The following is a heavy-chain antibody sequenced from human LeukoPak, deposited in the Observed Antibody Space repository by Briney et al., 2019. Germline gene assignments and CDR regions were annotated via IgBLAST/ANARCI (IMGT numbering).Heavy chain of an antibody. CDR3: ASKSTDHGEPRFDY. CDR2: IYYTGTT. J-gene: IGHJ4*02. D-gene: IGHD4-17*01. V-gene: IGHV4-59*01. Sequence: SETLSLTCTLSGDSTNTYFWSWTRQSPGKGLEWIGYIYYTGTTNYNPSLKSRVTISVDTSKNQFSLKVNSVTAADTGVYYCASKSTDHGEPRFDYWGQGTLVTVSS. CDR1: GDSTNTYF.